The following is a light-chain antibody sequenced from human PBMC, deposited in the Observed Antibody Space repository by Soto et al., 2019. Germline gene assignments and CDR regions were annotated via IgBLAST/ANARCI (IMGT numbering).Light chain of an antibody. V-gene: IGLV2-14*01. Sequence: ALTQPASVSGSPGQSITISCTGTSSDVGGYNYVSWYQQHPGKAPKLMIYDVSNRPSGVSNRFSGSKSGNTASLTISGLQAEDEADYYCSSYTSSSTLCFGTGTKVTVL. CDR3: SSYTSSSTLC. CDR2: DVS. J-gene: IGLJ1*01. CDR1: SSDVGGYNY.